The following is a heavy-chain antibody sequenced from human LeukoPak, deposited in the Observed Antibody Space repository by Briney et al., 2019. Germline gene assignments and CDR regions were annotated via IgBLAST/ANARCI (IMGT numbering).Heavy chain of an antibody. Sequence: GGSLRLSCAASGFTFSSYSMNWVRQAPGKGLEWVTYISSSSTTIYYADSVKGRFTISRDNAKNSLYLQMNSLRAEDTAVYYCARRYCSSTSCYSSLDYWGQGTLVTVSS. CDR2: ISSSSTTI. CDR1: GFTFSSYS. CDR3: ARRYCSSTSCYSSLDY. J-gene: IGHJ4*02. D-gene: IGHD2-2*01. V-gene: IGHV3-48*01.